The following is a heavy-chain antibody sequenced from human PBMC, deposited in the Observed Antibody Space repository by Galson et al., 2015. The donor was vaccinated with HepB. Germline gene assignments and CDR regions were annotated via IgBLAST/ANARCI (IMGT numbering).Heavy chain of an antibody. CDR3: ARSLPDLEMATILPFFDY. Sequence: SLRLSCAASGFTFSSYAMHWVRQAPGKGLEWVAVTSYDENNKYYIDSVKGRFTISRDNSKNTLYLQMSSLRAEDTAVYYCARSLPDLEMATILPFFDYWGQGTLVSVSS. CDR2: TSYDENNK. J-gene: IGHJ4*02. D-gene: IGHD5-24*01. V-gene: IGHV3-30-3*01. CDR1: GFTFSSYA.